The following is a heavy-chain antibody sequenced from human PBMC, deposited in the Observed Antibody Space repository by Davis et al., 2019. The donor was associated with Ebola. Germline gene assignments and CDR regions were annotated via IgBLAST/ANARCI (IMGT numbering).Heavy chain of an antibody. V-gene: IGHV1-3*01. CDR1: GYTFTSYA. D-gene: IGHD3-3*01. CDR2: INAGNGNT. CDR3: ARGITIFGVVIIRGDWFDP. Sequence: ASVKVSCKASGYTFTSYAMHWVRQAPGQRLEWMGWINAGNGNTKYSQKFQGRVTMTRNTSISTAYMELSSLRSEDTAVYYCARGITIFGVVIIRGDWFDPWGQGTLVTVSS. J-gene: IGHJ5*02.